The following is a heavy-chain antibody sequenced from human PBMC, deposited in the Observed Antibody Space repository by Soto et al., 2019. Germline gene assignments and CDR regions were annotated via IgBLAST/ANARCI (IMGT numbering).Heavy chain of an antibody. V-gene: IGHV1-8*01. Sequence: QVQLVQSGAEVKKPGASVKVSCKASGYSFTNYDINWVRQATGQGPEWMGWMNPNSGDTGYAQNFQGRVTMTRDISIRTAYMELSSLRSEDTAVYYCARVGGNRNDDYFDYLGQGTLVTVSS. CDR2: MNPNSGDT. CDR1: GYSFTNYD. CDR3: ARVGGNRNDDYFDY. J-gene: IGHJ4*02. D-gene: IGHD1-1*01.